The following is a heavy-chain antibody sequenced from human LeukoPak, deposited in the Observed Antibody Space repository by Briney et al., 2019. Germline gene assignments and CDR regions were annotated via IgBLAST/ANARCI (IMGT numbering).Heavy chain of an antibody. D-gene: IGHD5-12*01. V-gene: IGHV3-23*01. CDR3: AKEGGASRFDY. CDR1: GFTFSSYG. J-gene: IGHJ4*02. Sequence: GGTLRLSCAASGFTFSSYGMSWVRQAPGKGLEWVSTISTSGGSTYYADSVKGRFTISRDNSKNTLYLQMNSLRAEDTAVYYCAKEGGASRFDYWGQGTLVTVSS. CDR2: ISTSGGST.